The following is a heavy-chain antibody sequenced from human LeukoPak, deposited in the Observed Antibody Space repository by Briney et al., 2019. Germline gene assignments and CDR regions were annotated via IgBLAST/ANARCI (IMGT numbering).Heavy chain of an antibody. D-gene: IGHD1-14*01. CDR2: ISNSGTAT. Sequence: GSLRLSCAASGFTFSSFAMSWVRQAPGKGLEWVSAISNSGTATYYADSVKGRFAISRDNSRNTVYLQVSSLRADDTAVYYCARESPYTSPRNYYFDSWGQGTLVTVSS. CDR1: GFTFSSFA. CDR3: ARESPYTSPRNYYFDS. J-gene: IGHJ4*02. V-gene: IGHV3-23*01.